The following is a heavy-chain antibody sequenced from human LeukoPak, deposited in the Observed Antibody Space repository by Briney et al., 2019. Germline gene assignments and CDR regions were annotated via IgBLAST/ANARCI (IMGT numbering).Heavy chain of an antibody. Sequence: GGSLRLSCGASGFTFSSYAMSWVRQAPGKRLEWVSAISGSGGSTFYADSVKGRFTISRDNSKNTLYLQMNSLRAEDTAVYYCAKIGSSRVEYFQHWGQGTLVTVSS. J-gene: IGHJ1*01. CDR3: AKIGSSRVEYFQH. CDR1: GFTFSSYA. D-gene: IGHD2-15*01. V-gene: IGHV3-23*01. CDR2: ISGSGGST.